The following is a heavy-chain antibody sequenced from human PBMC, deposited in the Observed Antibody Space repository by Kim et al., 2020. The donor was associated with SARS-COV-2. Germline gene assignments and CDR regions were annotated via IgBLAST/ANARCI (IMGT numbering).Heavy chain of an antibody. V-gene: IGHV4-34*01. Sequence: GSTNYNPSLKRRVTIAVDTYKNQFSLKLSSVTAEDTDVYYCASPPASSGYWGQGTLVTVSS. CDR3: ASPPASSGY. J-gene: IGHJ4*02. CDR2: GST.